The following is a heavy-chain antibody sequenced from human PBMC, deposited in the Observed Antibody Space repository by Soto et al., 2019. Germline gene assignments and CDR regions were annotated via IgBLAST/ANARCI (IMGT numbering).Heavy chain of an antibody. Sequence: SETLSLTCTVSGGSISSGGYYWSWIRQHPVKGLEWIGYIYYSESTYYNPSLKSRVTISIDTSKNQFSLKLNSVTAADTAMYYCARVEEGLVYWGQGTPVTVSS. CDR2: IYYSEST. D-gene: IGHD1-1*01. CDR1: GGSISSGGYY. CDR3: ARVEEGLVY. J-gene: IGHJ4*02. V-gene: IGHV4-31*03.